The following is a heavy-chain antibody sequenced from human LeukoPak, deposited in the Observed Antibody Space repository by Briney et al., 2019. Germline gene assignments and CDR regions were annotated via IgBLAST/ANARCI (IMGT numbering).Heavy chain of an antibody. D-gene: IGHD2-15*01. CDR2: INHSGST. CDR1: GGSFSGYY. V-gene: IGHV4-34*01. Sequence: SSETLSLTCAVYGGSFSGYYWSWIRQPPGKGLEWIGEINHSGSTNYNPSLKSRVTISVDTSKNQFCLKLSSVTAADTAVYYCARGRSVEDIVVVVAALGYYFDYWGQGTLVTVSS. J-gene: IGHJ4*02. CDR3: ARGRSVEDIVVVVAALGYYFDY.